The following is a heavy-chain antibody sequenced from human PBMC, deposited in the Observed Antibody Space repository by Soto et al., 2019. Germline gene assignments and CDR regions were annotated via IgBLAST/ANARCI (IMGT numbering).Heavy chain of an antibody. CDR1: GGSVSSGSFY. V-gene: IGHV4-61*01. J-gene: IGHJ4*02. CDR2: IYNNRSF. D-gene: IGHD6-6*01. CDR3: ARVPLDYSNSHYFDF. Sequence: SETLSLTCTVSGGSVSSGSFYWSWIRQPPGKGLEWIGFIYNNRSFNYNPSLKSRVTISVDTSKHQFSLKLSSVTAADTAVYYCARVPLDYSNSHYFDFWGQGALVTVSS.